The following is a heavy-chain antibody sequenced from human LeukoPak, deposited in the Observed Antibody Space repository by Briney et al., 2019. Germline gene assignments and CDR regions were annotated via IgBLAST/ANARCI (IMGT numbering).Heavy chain of an antibody. CDR1: GYTFTGYY. CDR3: ASNMYTENYYLYPF. J-gene: IGHJ4*02. D-gene: IGHD1-26*01. V-gene: IGHV1-2*04. Sequence: ASVKVSCKASGYTFTGYYMHWVRQAPGQGLEWMGWINPNSGGTNYAQKFQGWVTMTRDTSISTAYMELSRLRSDDTAVYYCASNMYTENYYLYPFWGQGTLVTVSS. CDR2: INPNSGGT.